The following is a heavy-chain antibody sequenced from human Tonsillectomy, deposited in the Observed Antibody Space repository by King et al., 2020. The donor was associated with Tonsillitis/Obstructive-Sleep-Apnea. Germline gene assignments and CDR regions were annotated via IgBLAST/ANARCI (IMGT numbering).Heavy chain of an antibody. D-gene: IGHD4-17*01. CDR3: ARHSTVTTWGFYYYMDV. CDR2: ICSSGSFT. V-gene: IGHV3-11*05. J-gene: IGHJ6*03. CDR1: GFTFRDYY. Sequence: VQLVESGGGLVKPGGSLRLSCAASGFTFRDYYLSWIRQAPGTGLEWISYICSSGSFTNYADSVKGRFTISRDNAREALYLQMNSLRADDTAIYYCARHSTVTTWGFYYYMDVWGKGTTVTVSS.